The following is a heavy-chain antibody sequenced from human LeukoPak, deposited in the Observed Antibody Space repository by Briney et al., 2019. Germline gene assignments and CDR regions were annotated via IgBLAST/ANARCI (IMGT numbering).Heavy chain of an antibody. J-gene: IGHJ5*02. CDR1: GFRFSDFT. Sequence: GGSLRLSCAASGFRFSDFTMAWVRQAPGKGPEWVSAIGGRGGSTYYADSLGGRFTISRDNSKDMLYLQMNSLKVEDTATYYCGKEGGAWGQGTKVTVSS. CDR3: GKEGGA. CDR2: IGGRGGST. V-gene: IGHV3-23*01. D-gene: IGHD1-26*01.